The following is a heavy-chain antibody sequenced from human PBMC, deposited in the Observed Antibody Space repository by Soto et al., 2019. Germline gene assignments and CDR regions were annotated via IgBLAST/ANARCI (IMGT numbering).Heavy chain of an antibody. CDR1: GLTFSDSW. CDR2: IKPDESEK. J-gene: IGHJ5*02. Sequence: EVQLVESGGGLVQPGGSWGFSGTASGLTFSDSWMTGFRRAPGKGLEWVARIKPDESEKKYADSVKGRFSISRDNAKNSMYLQMDSLRGEDTAVYYCVRGGSNYASWGQGTLVTVSS. CDR3: VRGGSNYAS. D-gene: IGHD4-4*01. V-gene: IGHV3-7*01.